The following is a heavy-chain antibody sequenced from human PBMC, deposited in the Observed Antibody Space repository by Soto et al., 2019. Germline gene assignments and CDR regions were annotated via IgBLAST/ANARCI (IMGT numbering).Heavy chain of an antibody. CDR2: TYYRSKWFN. CDR1: AASVSSNSAA. V-gene: IGHV6-1*01. D-gene: IGHD3-16*01. Sequence: SQTLSLTCAISAASVSSNSAAWNWIRQSPSRGLDWLGRTYYRSKWFNNYALSVKSRITINPDTSKNQFSLQLNSVTAEDTAVYYCARGDQGFDYWGQGTLVTVSS. CDR3: ARGDQGFDY. J-gene: IGHJ4*02.